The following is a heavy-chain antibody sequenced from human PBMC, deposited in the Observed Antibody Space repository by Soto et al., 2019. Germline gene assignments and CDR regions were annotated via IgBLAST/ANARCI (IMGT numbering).Heavy chain of an antibody. CDR3: ARGSNKIDY. Sequence: SETLSLTCTVSGGSISSYYWSWIRQPPGKGLEWIGYIYYSGSTNYNPFLKSRVTISVDTSKNQFSLKLSSVTAADTAVYYCARGSNKIDYWGQGTLVTVSS. D-gene: IGHD4-4*01. J-gene: IGHJ4*02. V-gene: IGHV4-59*01. CDR1: GGSISSYY. CDR2: IYYSGST.